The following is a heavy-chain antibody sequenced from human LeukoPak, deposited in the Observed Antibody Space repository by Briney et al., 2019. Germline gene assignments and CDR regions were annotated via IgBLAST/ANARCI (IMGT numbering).Heavy chain of an antibody. J-gene: IGHJ5*02. CDR3: AREDLDLGDQTFDP. D-gene: IGHD3-10*01. V-gene: IGHV3-30*04. CDR1: GFTFSSYA. CDR2: ISYDGSNK. Sequence: GGSLRLSCAASGFTFSSYAMLWVRQAPGKGLEWVAVISYDGSNKYYADSVKGRFTISRDNSKNTLYLQMNSLRAEDTAVYYCAREDLDLGDQTFDPWGQGTLVTVSS.